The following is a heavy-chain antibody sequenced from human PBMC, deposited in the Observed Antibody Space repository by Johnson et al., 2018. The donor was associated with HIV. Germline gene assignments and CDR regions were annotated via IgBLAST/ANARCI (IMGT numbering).Heavy chain of an antibody. CDR2: LRSDGSNK. V-gene: IGHV3-30*02. CDR1: GFTFRNYP. J-gene: IGHJ3*02. Sequence: QVQLVESGGGVVQPGGSLRLSCAASGFTFRNYPTHWVRQAPGPGLEWVAFLRSDGSNKSYADSVRGRFTISRDNSKNTLVLQMNSLRAEDTAMYSCARGGPFHAFDIWGHGTTVTVSS. D-gene: IGHD2-21*01. CDR3: ARGGPFHAFDI.